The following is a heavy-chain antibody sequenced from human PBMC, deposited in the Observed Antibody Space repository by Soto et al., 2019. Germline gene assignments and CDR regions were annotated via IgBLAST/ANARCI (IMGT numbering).Heavy chain of an antibody. D-gene: IGHD2-8*01. V-gene: IGHV4-31*03. J-gene: IGHJ4*02. CDR2: IHYGAST. CDR1: GGSINNGNYY. Sequence: SETLSLTCTVSGGSINNGNYYWSWIRQLPGKGLEWIGYIHYGASTYYNPSLKSRVTISIDTSKNQFSLKLSSVTAADTAVYYCASSSFSHCTNGVCYVFVDFDYWGQGTLVTVSS. CDR3: ASSSFSHCTNGVCYVFVDFDY.